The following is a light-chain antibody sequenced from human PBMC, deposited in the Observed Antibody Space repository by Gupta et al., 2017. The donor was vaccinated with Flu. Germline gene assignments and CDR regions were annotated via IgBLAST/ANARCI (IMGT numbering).Light chain of an antibody. CDR2: ERT. V-gene: IGLV2-14*01. CDR3: STYTGSSAL. Sequence: QTITISCTGTSSGSGGYSYDSENQQHPGKVRNLMIFERTKRTAEGSNRFTGSKSGNTASLTISGEQAEDEDDYYCSTYTGSSALFGGGTKLTVL. J-gene: IGLJ2*01. CDR1: SSGSGGYSY.